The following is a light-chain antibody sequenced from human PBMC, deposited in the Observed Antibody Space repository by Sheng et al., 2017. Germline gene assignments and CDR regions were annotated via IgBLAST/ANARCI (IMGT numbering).Light chain of an antibody. CDR1: SSNIGRYY. CDR3: AAWDDSLSGLYV. J-gene: IGLJ1*01. Sequence: QSVLAQPPSASGTPGQRVNISCSGSSSNIGRYYVYWYQQLPGTAPKVLIYRDDQRPSGVPDRFSGSKSGTSASLAISGLRSEDEGDYYCAAWDDSLSGLYVFGAGTRVTVL. CDR2: RDD. V-gene: IGLV1-47*01.